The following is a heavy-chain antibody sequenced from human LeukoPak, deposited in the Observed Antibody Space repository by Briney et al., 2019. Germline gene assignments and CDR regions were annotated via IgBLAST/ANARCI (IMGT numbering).Heavy chain of an antibody. J-gene: IGHJ5*02. V-gene: IGHV1-18*01. Sequence: ASVKVSRKASGYTFTSSGLNSGPQAPGQGLECMGWIIAFNVNKKYAQKLQGRVTMTTDTSTSTAYMELRSLRSEDTAVYYCARDCRGSYCNWFGPWGQGTLVTVSS. D-gene: IGHD3-16*01. CDR2: IIAFNVNK. CDR3: ARDCRGSYCNWFGP. CDR1: GYTFTSSG.